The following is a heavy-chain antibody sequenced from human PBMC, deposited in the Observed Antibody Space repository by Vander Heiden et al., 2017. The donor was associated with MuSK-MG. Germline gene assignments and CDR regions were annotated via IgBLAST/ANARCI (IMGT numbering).Heavy chain of an antibody. CDR1: GFTFVDYA. CDR3: AKDRSPDSSGWFSAFDI. J-gene: IGHJ3*02. D-gene: IGHD6-19*01. Sequence: EVQLVESGGGLVQHGRSLRLSCAASGFTFVDYAMHWVRQAPGKGLGWVSGISWNSGSIGYADSGKGRFTISRDNAKNSLDLQMNSLRAEEKALYYCAKDRSPDSSGWFSAFDICGQGTMVPVS. CDR2: ISWNSGSI. V-gene: IGHV3-9*01.